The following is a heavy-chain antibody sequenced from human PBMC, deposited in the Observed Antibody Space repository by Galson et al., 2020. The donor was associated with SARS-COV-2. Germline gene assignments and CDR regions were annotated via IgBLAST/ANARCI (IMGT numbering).Heavy chain of an antibody. Sequence: ASVKVSCKVSGYTLTELSMHWVRQAPGKGLEWMGGFDPEDGETIYAQKFQGRVTMTEDTSTDTAYMELSSLRSEDTAVYYCATSPAVVPAAMTWFDPWGQGTLVTVSS. CDR2: FDPEDGET. CDR3: ATSPAVVPAAMTWFDP. V-gene: IGHV1-24*01. J-gene: IGHJ5*02. CDR1: GYTLTELS. D-gene: IGHD2-2*01.